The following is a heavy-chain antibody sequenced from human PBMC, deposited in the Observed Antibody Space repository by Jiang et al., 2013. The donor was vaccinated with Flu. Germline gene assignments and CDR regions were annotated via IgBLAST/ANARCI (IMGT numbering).Heavy chain of an antibody. V-gene: IGHV4-59*01. CDR2: IYYIGST. Sequence: QTLSLTCTVSGASITSNFWSWIRQSPGKGLEWLGYIYYIGSTEYNPALGGRGAISIDRSKNQFSLRLKSVTTADTGIYYCARDGGSGAPRGWFDPWGQGTLVTVSS. J-gene: IGHJ5*02. D-gene: IGHD3-10*01. CDR3: ARDGGSGAPRGWFDP. CDR1: GASITSNF.